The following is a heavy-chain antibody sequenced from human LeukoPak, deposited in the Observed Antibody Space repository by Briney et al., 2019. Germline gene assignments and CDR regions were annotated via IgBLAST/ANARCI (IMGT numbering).Heavy chain of an antibody. Sequence: PETLSLTCAVSGDSISSSHWWSWVRQSPGKGLEWIGEIYHSGNTNYNPSLKSRGAISLDKPSNQFSLRLTSVTAADTAMYFCAREEMPGKFDYWGQGILVTVSS. CDR1: GDSISSSHW. CDR3: AREEMPGKFDY. D-gene: IGHD1-26*01. CDR2: IYHSGNT. J-gene: IGHJ4*02. V-gene: IGHV4-4*01.